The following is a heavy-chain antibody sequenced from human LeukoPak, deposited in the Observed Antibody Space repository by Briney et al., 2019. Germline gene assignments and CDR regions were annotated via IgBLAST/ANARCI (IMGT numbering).Heavy chain of an antibody. Sequence: GASVKVSCKASGFTFTSYGISWVRQAPGQGLEWMGWISAYNGKINYAQKLQGRVTMTTDTSTSTAYMELSSLRSDDTAVYYCAIDRRWFGEISDAFDNWGQGTMVTVSS. CDR2: ISAYNGKI. CDR3: AIDRRWFGEISDAFDN. J-gene: IGHJ3*02. CDR1: GFTFTSYG. D-gene: IGHD3-10*01. V-gene: IGHV1-18*04.